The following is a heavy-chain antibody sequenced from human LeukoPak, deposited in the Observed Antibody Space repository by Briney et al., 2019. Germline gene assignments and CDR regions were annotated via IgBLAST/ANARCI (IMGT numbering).Heavy chain of an antibody. V-gene: IGHV3-74*01. CDR1: GFTFKLYW. D-gene: IGHD2-15*01. Sequence: GGSLRLSCAAYGFTFKLYWMHWVRQVPGKRPVWVSRINDDGSDTIYADSVRGRFTISRDDAKNTVYMQMNNLRAEDTAVYYCVRGGPSTWSWGQGTLVTVSS. CDR2: INDDGSDT. CDR3: VRGGPSTWS. J-gene: IGHJ5*02.